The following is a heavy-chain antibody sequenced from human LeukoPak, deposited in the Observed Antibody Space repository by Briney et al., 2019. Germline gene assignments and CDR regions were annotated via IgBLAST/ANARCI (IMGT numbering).Heavy chain of an antibody. CDR1: GYSISSGYY. Sequence: LSLTCTVSGYSISSGYYWGWIRQPPGKGLEWVSYISSSGSTIYYADSVKGRFTISRDNAKNSLYLQMNSLRAEDTAVYYCARDSHYDFWSGPSFDYWGQGTLVTVSS. V-gene: IGHV3-11*04. CDR2: ISSSGSTI. D-gene: IGHD3-3*01. CDR3: ARDSHYDFWSGPSFDY. J-gene: IGHJ4*02.